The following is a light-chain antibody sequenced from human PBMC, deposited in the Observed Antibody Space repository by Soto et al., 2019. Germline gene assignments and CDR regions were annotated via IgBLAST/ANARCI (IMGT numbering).Light chain of an antibody. CDR2: DAS. Sequence: DIQLTQTPSTLSASVGDDVTITCRASQTISRWLAWYQQKPGGAPKLLIYDASTLESGVPSRSSGSGSETEFTLPLSRLQPDDFATYFCPSRAFGQGTRLEIK. J-gene: IGKJ5*01. V-gene: IGKV1-5*01. CDR3: PSRA. CDR1: QTISRW.